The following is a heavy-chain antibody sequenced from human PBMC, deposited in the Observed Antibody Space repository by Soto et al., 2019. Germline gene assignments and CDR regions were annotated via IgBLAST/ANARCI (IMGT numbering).Heavy chain of an antibody. CDR2: ISSSSSYI. V-gene: IGHV3-21*01. J-gene: IGHJ3*02. Sequence: GGSLRISCATSVLTFSSYSMTWVGQAPGKGLEWVSSISSSSSYIYYADSVKGRFTTSRDNAKNSLYLQMNSLRAEDTAVYYCARDRRRSNDAFDIWGQGTMVTVSS. CDR1: VLTFSSYS. CDR3: ARDRRRSNDAFDI.